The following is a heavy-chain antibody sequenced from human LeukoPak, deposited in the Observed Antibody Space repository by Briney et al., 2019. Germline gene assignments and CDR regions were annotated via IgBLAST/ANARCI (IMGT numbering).Heavy chain of an antibody. CDR1: GFTFSSYG. V-gene: IGHV3-23*01. Sequence: GGSLRLSCAASGFTFSSYGMSWVRQAPGKGLEWVSAITATSSSTHDADSVQGRFTISRDNSKNTLYLQMNSLRPEDTAVYYCAKDNYYDSSGNAFDIWGQGTMVTVSS. CDR3: AKDNYYDSSGNAFDI. CDR2: ITATSSST. D-gene: IGHD3-22*01. J-gene: IGHJ3*02.